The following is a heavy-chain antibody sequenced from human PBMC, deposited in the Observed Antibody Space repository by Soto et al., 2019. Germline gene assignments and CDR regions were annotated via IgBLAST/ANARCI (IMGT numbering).Heavy chain of an antibody. CDR3: AREVVLTGYSDY. Sequence: GGSLRLSCAASGFTFSSYSMNWVRQAPGKGLEWVSSISSSSSYIYYADSVKGRFTISRDNAKNSLYLQMNSLRAEDTAVYYCAREVVLTGYSDYWGQGTLVTVSS. CDR2: ISSSSSYI. CDR1: GFTFSSYS. D-gene: IGHD3-9*01. J-gene: IGHJ4*02. V-gene: IGHV3-21*01.